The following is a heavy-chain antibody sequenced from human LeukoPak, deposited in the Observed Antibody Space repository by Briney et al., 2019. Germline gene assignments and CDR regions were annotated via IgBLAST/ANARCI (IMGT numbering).Heavy chain of an antibody. D-gene: IGHD3-10*01. CDR3: ARQPTPLLWFGELYYFDY. CDR2: ISGSGGST. Sequence: GGSLRLSCAASGFTFSSYAMSWVRQAPGKGLEWVSAISGSGGSTYYADSVKGRFTISRDNAKNTLYLQMNSLRAEDTAVYYCARQPTPLLWFGELYYFDYWGQGTLVTVSS. CDR1: GFTFSSYA. J-gene: IGHJ4*02. V-gene: IGHV3-23*01.